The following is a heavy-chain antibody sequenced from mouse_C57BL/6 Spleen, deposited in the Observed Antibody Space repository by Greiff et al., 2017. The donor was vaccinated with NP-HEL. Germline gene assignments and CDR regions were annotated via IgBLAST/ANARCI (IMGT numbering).Heavy chain of an antibody. CDR3: ARWDYDYDCAMDY. Sequence: EVKLVESGGGLVKPGGSLKLSCAASGFTFSSYAMSWVRQTPEKRLEWVATISDGGSYTYYPDNVKGRFTISRDNAKNNLYLQMSHLKSEDTAMYYCARWDYDYDCAMDYWGQGTSVTVSS. D-gene: IGHD2-4*01. CDR2: ISDGGSYT. V-gene: IGHV5-4*03. CDR1: GFTFSSYA. J-gene: IGHJ4*01.